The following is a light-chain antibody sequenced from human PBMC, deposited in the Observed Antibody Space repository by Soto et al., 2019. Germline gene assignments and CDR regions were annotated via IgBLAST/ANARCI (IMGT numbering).Light chain of an antibody. J-gene: IGLJ1*01. V-gene: IGLV2-8*01. CDR3: TSYAGIYSFFYV. CDR1: SSDVGAYNY. Sequence: QSVLTQPPSASGSPGQSVTISCTGTSSDVGAYNYVSWYQQLPGKAPKLIIYEVSKRPSGVPDRFSGSKSGNTASLTVSGLQAEDEADYYCTSYAGIYSFFYVFGTGTKLTVL. CDR2: EVS.